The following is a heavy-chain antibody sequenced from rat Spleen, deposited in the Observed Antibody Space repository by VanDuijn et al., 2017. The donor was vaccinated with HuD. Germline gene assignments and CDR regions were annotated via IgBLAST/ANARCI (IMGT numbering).Heavy chain of an antibody. J-gene: IGHJ3*01. D-gene: IGHD1-2*01. CDR2: MWYDGDT. CDR1: GFSLTTYS. CDR3: TRDGDSSWFAY. V-gene: IGHV2-15*01. Sequence: QVQLKESGPGLVQPSETLSLTCTVSGFSLTTYSVSWVRQPSGRGPEWMGKMWYDGDTEYNSALKSRLSISRDTSKSQVILKMNSLQNEDTAIYFCTRDGDSSWFAYWGQGTLVTVSS.